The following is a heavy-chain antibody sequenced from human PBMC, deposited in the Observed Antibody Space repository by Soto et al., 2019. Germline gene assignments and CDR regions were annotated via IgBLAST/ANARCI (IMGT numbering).Heavy chain of an antibody. J-gene: IGHJ4*02. CDR1: GGSFSDRRFS. CDR2: SYPDGTT. D-gene: IGHD5-18*01. Sequence: QLQLLESGSRLVKPSETLSLTCAVSGGSFSDRRFSWSWIRQPPGKGLEWLGYSYPDGTTYYNSSLLNRITITKDMSKSKFSLSLTSVAASDTPVYYCARTYSYGFFEYWAQGRLVTVSS. V-gene: IGHV4-30-2*01. CDR3: ARTYSYGFFEY.